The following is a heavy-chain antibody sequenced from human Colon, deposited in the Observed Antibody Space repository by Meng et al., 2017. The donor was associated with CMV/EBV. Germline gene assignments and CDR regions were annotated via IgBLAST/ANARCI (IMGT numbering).Heavy chain of an antibody. Sequence: GRQAPGKGPEWVSGISGSGVNTYYAGSVKGRCTISRDNSKNTLYLRMSTLRAEDTAVYYCAKKSSAWYEDIWGHGTLVTVSS. V-gene: IGHV3-23*01. CDR3: AKKSSAWYEDI. J-gene: IGHJ4*01. CDR2: ISGSGVNT. D-gene: IGHD6-19*01.